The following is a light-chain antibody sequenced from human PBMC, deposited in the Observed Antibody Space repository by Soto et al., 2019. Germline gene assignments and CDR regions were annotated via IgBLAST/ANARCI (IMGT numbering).Light chain of an antibody. CDR2: SNK. J-gene: IGLJ1*01. CDR3: AAWDDSLKCLYV. Sequence: QSVLTQPPSASGTPGPGFTISCSGSSSNIGSNTVNLYQQLPGTAPKLLIYSNKQRPSGVPDRFSGSKSGTSASLAISGLQSEDEADYYCAAWDDSLKCLYVFGTGTKVTVL. V-gene: IGLV1-44*01. CDR1: SSNIGSNT.